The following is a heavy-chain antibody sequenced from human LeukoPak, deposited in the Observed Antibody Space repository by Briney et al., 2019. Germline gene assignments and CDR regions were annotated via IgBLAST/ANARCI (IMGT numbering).Heavy chain of an antibody. J-gene: IGHJ4*02. D-gene: IGHD3-3*01. V-gene: IGHV3-7*01. CDR1: GFTFSSYW. CDR2: IKQDGSEK. CDR3: ASLYYDFWSAYYFDY. Sequence: GGSLRLSCAASGFTFSSYWMSWVRQAPGKGLEWVANIKQDGSEKYYVDSVKGRFTISRDNAKNSLYLQMNSLRAEDTAVYYCASLYYDFWSAYYFDYRGQGTLVTVSS.